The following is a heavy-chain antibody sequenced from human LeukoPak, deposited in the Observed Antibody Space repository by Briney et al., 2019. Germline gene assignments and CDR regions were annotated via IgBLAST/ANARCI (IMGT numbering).Heavy chain of an antibody. J-gene: IGHJ3*02. CDR1: GYTFTGYY. V-gene: IGHV1-2*02. CDR3: ARGGSGSYYNENDAFDI. CDR2: IDPNSGGT. D-gene: IGHD3-10*01. Sequence: ASVKVSCKASGYTFTGYYMHWVRQAPGQGLEWMGWIDPNSGGTNYAQKFQGRVTMTRDTSISTAYMELSSLRSEDTAVYYCARGGSGSYYNENDAFDIWGPGTMVTVSS.